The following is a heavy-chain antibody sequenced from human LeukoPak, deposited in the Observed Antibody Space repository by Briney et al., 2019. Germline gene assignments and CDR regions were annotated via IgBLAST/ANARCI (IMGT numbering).Heavy chain of an antibody. D-gene: IGHD3-10*01. Sequence: ASVKVSCKASGYTFTGYYMHWVRQAPGQGLEWMGWINPNSGGTNYAQKFQGRVTMTRDTSISTAYMELSRLRSDDTAVYYCARGLPRDYYGSGSEAYWGQGTLVTISS. CDR2: INPNSGGT. J-gene: IGHJ4*02. CDR1: GYTFTGYY. V-gene: IGHV1-2*02. CDR3: ARGLPRDYYGSGSEAY.